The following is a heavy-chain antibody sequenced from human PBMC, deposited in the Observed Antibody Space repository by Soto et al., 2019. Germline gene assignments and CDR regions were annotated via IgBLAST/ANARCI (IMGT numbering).Heavy chain of an antibody. Sequence: EVQLLESGRALVQPGGSLRLSCAASGFTFSNHAMNWVRQAPGKGLEWVSTISDSGSTYYADSVKGRFTISRDNSKNTLYLQMNSLRAEDTAVYYCARDPGGHYCTSTSCLYFFDHWGQGTLVSVSS. CDR2: ISDSGST. CDR3: ARDPGGHYCTSTSCLYFFDH. V-gene: IGHV3-23*01. CDR1: GFTFSNHA. D-gene: IGHD2-2*01. J-gene: IGHJ4*02.